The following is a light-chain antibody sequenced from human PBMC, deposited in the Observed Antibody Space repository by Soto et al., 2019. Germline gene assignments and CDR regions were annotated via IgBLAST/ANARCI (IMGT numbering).Light chain of an antibody. CDR1: QSVSNNY. CDR3: QQYGSSGT. V-gene: IGKV3-20*01. CDR2: GAS. J-gene: IGKJ1*01. Sequence: DIVMMQYPATLSVSPGERSTLSCMASQSVSNNYLAWYQQKPGQAPRLLIYGASNRATGIPDRFSGSGSGTDFTLTISRLEPEDFAVYYCQQYGSSGTVGQGTKVDIK.